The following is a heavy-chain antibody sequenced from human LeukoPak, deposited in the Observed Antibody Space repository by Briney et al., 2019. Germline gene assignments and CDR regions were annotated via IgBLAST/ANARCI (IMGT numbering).Heavy chain of an antibody. Sequence: GGSLRLSCAASGFTFSSHWMHWVRQAPGKGLEWVSVISGSGGNTYYADSVKGRFTISRDNSKNTLYLQMNSLRAEDTAVYYCAKDGYDILTGSDFWGQGTLVTVSS. CDR3: AKDGYDILTGSDF. CDR2: ISGSGGNT. J-gene: IGHJ4*02. V-gene: IGHV3-23*01. D-gene: IGHD3-9*01. CDR1: GFTFSSHW.